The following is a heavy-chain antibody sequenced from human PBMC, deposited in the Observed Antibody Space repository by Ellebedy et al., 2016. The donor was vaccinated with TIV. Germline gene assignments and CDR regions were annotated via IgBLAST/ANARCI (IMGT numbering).Heavy chain of an antibody. CDR3: VKDRIAVADTFDY. CDR2: INWNGGST. V-gene: IGHV3-20*04. Sequence: GESLKISCAASGFTFDDYGMSWVRQAPGKGLEWVSGINWNGGSTGYADSVKGRFTISRDNAKNSLYLQMSSLRAEDTAVYYCVKDRIAVADTFDYWGQGTLVTVSS. J-gene: IGHJ4*02. D-gene: IGHD6-19*01. CDR1: GFTFDDYG.